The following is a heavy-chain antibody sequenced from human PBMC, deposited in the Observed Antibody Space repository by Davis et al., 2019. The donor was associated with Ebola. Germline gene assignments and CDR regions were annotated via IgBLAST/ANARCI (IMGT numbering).Heavy chain of an antibody. V-gene: IGHV4-59*03. Sequence: SETLSLTCAIFGASIGAFYWAWIRQTPEKGREWIGYLNYGGHFNSNPSLGGRVTISVDTSKNQFSLKLSSVTAADTAVYYCAAYRWNTWFAPWGQGTLVTVSS. CDR1: GASIGAFY. J-gene: IGHJ5*02. D-gene: IGHD3-16*02. CDR3: AAYRWNTWFAP. CDR2: LNYGGHF.